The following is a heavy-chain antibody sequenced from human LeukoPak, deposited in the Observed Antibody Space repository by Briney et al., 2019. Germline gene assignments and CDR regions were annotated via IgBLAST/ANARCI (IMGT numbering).Heavy chain of an antibody. CDR2: INTDNGQT. V-gene: IGHV1-18*01. CDR1: GYIFIGYG. J-gene: IGHJ5*02. Sequence: ASVKVSCKASGYIFIGYGLSWVRQAPGQGLEWMGWINTDNGQTDFAQKFQDRIIMTTDTSTSTAYLEVTSLRSDDTAVYYCARGGGTYWADHWGQGMLVTVSS. D-gene: IGHD1-26*01. CDR3: ARGGGTYWADH.